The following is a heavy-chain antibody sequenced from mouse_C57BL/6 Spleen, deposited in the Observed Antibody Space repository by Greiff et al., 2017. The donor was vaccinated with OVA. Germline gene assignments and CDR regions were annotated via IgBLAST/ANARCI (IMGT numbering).Heavy chain of an antibody. CDR1: GYAFSSSW. D-gene: IGHD1-1*01. Sequence: VQLQESGPELVKPGASVKISCKASGYAFSSSWMNWVKQRPGKGLEWIGRIYPGDGDTNYNGKFKGKATLTADKSSSTAYMQLSSLTSEDSAVYFCARDYGTPMDYWGQGTSVTVSS. CDR2: IYPGDGDT. V-gene: IGHV1-82*01. J-gene: IGHJ4*01. CDR3: ARDYGTPMDY.